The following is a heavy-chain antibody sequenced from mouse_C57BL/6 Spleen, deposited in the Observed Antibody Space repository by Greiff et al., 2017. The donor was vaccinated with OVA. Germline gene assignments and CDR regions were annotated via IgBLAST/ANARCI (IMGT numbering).Heavy chain of an antibody. CDR2: IYPRDGCT. Sequence: QVQLQQSGPELVKPGASVKLSCKASGYTFTSYDINWVKQRPGQGLEWIGGIYPRDGCTKYNEKFKGKATLTVDTSSSTAYMELSSLTSEDSAFYFCASRGNWDEGFGDWGQGPTLTVSS. CDR3: ASRGNWDEGFGD. CDR1: GYTFTSYD. V-gene: IGHV1-85*01. J-gene: IGHJ2*01. D-gene: IGHD4-1*02.